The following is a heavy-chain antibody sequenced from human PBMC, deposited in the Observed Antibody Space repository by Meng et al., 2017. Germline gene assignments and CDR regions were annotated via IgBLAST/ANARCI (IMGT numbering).Heavy chain of an antibody. CDR1: GGSFSGYY. CDR2: INHSGST. Sequence: QGQLRPGGAGLLNPSETLSLTCAVYGGSFSGYYWGWIRQPPGKGLEWIWEINHSGSTNYNPSLKSRVTISVDTSKNQFSLKLSSVTAADTAVYYCARGGGYSYGFGSIDYWGQGTLVTVSS. CDR3: ARGGGYSYGFGSIDY. V-gene: IGHV4-34*01. D-gene: IGHD5-18*01. J-gene: IGHJ4*02.